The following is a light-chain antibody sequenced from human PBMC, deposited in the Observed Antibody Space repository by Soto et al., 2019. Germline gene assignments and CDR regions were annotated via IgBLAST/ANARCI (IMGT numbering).Light chain of an antibody. CDR2: GAS. J-gene: IGKJ1*01. V-gene: IGKV3-15*01. Sequence: EIVMTQSPATLSVSPGERATLSCRASQSVSSNLAWYQQKPGQAPSLLIYGASTRATGIPARFSGSGSGTDFTLTISSLQSEDLAVYYCQQYNNWPRTFGQGTKVDIK. CDR3: QQYNNWPRT. CDR1: QSVSSN.